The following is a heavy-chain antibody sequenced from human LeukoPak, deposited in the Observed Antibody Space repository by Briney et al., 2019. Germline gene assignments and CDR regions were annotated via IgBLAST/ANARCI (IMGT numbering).Heavy chain of an antibody. CDR2: INQDGSEK. CDR1: GFTFSSFW. CDR3: ARDHPPAGLYFDS. D-gene: IGHD2-2*01. J-gene: IGHJ4*02. Sequence: GGSLRLSCAASGFTFSSFWMSWVRQAPGKGLEWVANINQDGSEKYYLDSVKGRFTVSRDNAKNSLYLQMSSLRAEDTAVFYCARDHPPAGLYFDSWGQGTLVTVS. V-gene: IGHV3-7*03.